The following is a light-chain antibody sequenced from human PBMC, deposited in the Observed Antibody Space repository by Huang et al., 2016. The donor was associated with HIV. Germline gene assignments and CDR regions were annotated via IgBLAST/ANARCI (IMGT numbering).Light chain of an antibody. CDR2: QVS. Sequence: DVVMTQLPLSLPVALGQPASIFCKSSQTLVSSDENTYLNWFQQRPGQPPRRLIYQVSKRETGVPDRFSGSGSGTHFALRINRVEAEDVAVYYCMQGTHWPGTFGQGTKMEI. V-gene: IGKV2-30*01. CDR1: QTLVSSDENTY. J-gene: IGKJ1*01. CDR3: MQGTHWPGT.